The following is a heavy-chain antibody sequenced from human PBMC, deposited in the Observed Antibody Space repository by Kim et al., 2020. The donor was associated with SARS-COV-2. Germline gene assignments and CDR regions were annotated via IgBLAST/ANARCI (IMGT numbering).Heavy chain of an antibody. V-gene: IGHV1-69*04. Sequence: SVKVSCKASGGTFSSYTISWVRQAPGQGLEWMGRIIPILGIANYAQKFQGRVTITADKSTSTAYMELSSLRSEDTAVYYCAREDRGYCSGGSCLYYYYGMDVWGQGTTVTVSS. J-gene: IGHJ6*02. CDR2: IIPILGIA. D-gene: IGHD2-15*01. CDR1: GGTFSSYT. CDR3: AREDRGYCSGGSCLYYYYGMDV.